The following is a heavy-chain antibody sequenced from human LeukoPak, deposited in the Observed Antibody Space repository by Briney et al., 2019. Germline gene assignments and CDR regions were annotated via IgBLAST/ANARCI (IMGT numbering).Heavy chain of an antibody. CDR1: GFTFSSYA. V-gene: IGHV3-23*01. J-gene: IGHJ4*02. CDR2: ISGSGGST. CDR3: AKPRIVPAASYYFDY. D-gene: IGHD2-2*01. Sequence: GGSLRLSCAASGFTFSSYAMSWVRQAPGKGLEWVSAISGSGGSTYYADSVKGRFTISRYNSKNTLYLQLNSLRAEDTAVYYCAKPRIVPAASYYFDYWGQGTLVTVSS.